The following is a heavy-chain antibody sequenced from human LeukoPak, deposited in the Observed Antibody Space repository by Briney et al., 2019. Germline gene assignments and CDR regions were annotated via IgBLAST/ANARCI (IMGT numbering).Heavy chain of an antibody. CDR1: GYTFTGYY. CDR2: IYPNSGGT. D-gene: IGHD2-15*01. Sequence: ASVKVSCKASGYTFTGYYMHWVRQAPGQGLEWMGRIYPNSGGTNYAQKFQGRVTMTRDTSISTAYMELSRLRSDDTAVYYCARARGERVVVAASPYYYYMDVWGKGTTVTVSS. CDR3: ARARGERVVVAASPYYYYMDV. V-gene: IGHV1-2*06. J-gene: IGHJ6*03.